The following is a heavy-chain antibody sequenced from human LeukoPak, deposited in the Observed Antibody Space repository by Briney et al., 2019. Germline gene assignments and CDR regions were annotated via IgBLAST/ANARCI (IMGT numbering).Heavy chain of an antibody. CDR2: INSDGSST. CDR1: GFTFSSYW. V-gene: IGHV3-74*01. Sequence: PGRSLTLSCAASGFTFSSYWMHWVSQAPGKGPVWISHINSDGSSTIYADSVKGRFTISRDNAKNTLDLEMTSLRAEDTAVYYCARDCGTNTAWLDPWGQGALVAVSS. J-gene: IGHJ5*02. CDR3: ARDCGTNTAWLDP. D-gene: IGHD1-1*01.